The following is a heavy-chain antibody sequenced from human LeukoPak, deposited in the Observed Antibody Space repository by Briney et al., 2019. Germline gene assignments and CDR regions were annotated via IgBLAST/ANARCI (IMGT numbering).Heavy chain of an antibody. V-gene: IGHV3-21*01. Sequence: GGSLRLSCVASGFDFNYYDMNWVRQAPGKGLEWVSSISSSSSYIYFADSTKGRFTISRDNANNSVFLQMSSLRPEDTAVYYCARRGGLSSGRGFDHWGQGTLVTVSS. CDR2: ISSSSSYI. D-gene: IGHD3-16*01. CDR3: ARRGGLSSGRGFDH. J-gene: IGHJ4*02. CDR1: GFDFNYYD.